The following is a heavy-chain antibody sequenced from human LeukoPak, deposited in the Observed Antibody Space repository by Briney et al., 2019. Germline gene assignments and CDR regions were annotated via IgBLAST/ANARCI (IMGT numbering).Heavy chain of an antibody. CDR1: GGTFSSYA. J-gene: IGHJ4*02. D-gene: IGHD3-3*01. Sequence: ASVKVSCKASGGTFSSYAISWVRQAPGQGLEWMGGIIPIFGTANYAQKFQGRVTITTDESTSTAYMELSGLRSEDTAVYYCANQLRFLEWLPGDWGQGTLVTVSS. CDR3: ANQLRFLEWLPGD. CDR2: IIPIFGTA. V-gene: IGHV1-69*05.